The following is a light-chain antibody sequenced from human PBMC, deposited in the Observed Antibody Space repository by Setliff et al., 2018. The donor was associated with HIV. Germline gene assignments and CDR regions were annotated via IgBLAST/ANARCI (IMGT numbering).Light chain of an antibody. CDR3: SSNTSSSPLYV. J-gene: IGLJ1*01. Sequence: ALTQPASVSGSPGQSITISCTAISSDFGDYQSVSWYQQHPGKAPKLMIYEVSDRPSGVSNRFSGSKSGNTASLTISRLQAEDEADYFCSSNTSSSPLYVFATGTKVTVL. CDR2: EVS. V-gene: IGLV2-14*01. CDR1: SSDFGDYQS.